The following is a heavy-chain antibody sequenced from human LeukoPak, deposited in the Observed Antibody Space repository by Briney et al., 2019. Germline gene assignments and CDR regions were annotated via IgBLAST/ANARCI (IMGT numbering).Heavy chain of an antibody. CDR1: GGSFSGYY. V-gene: IGHV4-34*01. CDR2: INHSGST. CDR3: ARGRRGSGRILDY. D-gene: IGHD3-10*01. Sequence: PSETLSLTCAVCGGSFSGYYWSWIRQPPGKGLEWIGEINHSGSTNYNPSLKSRVTISVDTSKNQFSLKLSSVTAADTAVYYCARGRRGSGRILDYWGQGTLVTVSS. J-gene: IGHJ4*02.